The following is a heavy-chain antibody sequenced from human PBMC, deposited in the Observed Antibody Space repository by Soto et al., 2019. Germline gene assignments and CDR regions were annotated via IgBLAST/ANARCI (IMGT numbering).Heavy chain of an antibody. V-gene: IGHV3-21*01. D-gene: IGHD2-2*01. CDR1: GFTFSSYS. CDR2: ISSSSSYI. J-gene: IGHJ6*02. CDR3: ARDSEYQLLSASKLWYYGMEV. Sequence: EVQLVESGGGLVKTGGSLRLSCAASGFTFSSYSMNWVRQAPGKGLEWVSSISSSSSYIYYADSVKGRFTISRDNAKNSLYLQLHSLRAEDTAVYYCARDSEYQLLSASKLWYYGMEVWGQWTTVTVSS.